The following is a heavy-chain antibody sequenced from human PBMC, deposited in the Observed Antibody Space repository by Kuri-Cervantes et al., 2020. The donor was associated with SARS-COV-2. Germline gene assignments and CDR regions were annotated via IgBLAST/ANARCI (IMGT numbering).Heavy chain of an antibody. CDR2: ISYDGSNK. V-gene: IGHV3-30*03. CDR3: ARDLGPSGFDY. D-gene: IGHD3-10*01. CDR1: GFTFSSYG. J-gene: IGHJ4*02. Sequence: GGSLRLSCAASGFTFSSYGMHWVRQAPGKGLEWVAVISYDGSNKYYADSAKGRFTISRDNSKNTLYLQMNSLRAEDTAVYYCARDLGPSGFDYWGQGTLVTVSS.